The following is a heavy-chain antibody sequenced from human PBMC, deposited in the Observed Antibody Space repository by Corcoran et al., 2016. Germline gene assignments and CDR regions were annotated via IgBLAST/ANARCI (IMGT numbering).Heavy chain of an antibody. CDR3: ARDALSSCTAS. CDR2: IYHSGHT. J-gene: IGHJ5*02. D-gene: IGHD6-6*01. CDR1: GGSISSNGY. Sequence: QVQLQESGPGLVKPSGTLSLTCAVSGGSISSNGYWSWVLQYPAQGLEWSGAIYHSGHTDYKTSLMSRLTISIDKSRNQFSLRLTSVTTADTAIYYCARDALSSCTASWGQGTLVTVSS. V-gene: IGHV4-4*02.